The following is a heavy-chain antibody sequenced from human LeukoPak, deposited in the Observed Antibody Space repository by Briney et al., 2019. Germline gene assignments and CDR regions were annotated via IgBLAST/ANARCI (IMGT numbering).Heavy chain of an antibody. V-gene: IGHV4-34*01. D-gene: IGHD6-13*01. CDR1: GGSFSGYY. J-gene: IGHJ4*02. CDR3: ARDIAAAGTGDY. CDR2: INHSGST. Sequence: SETLSLTCAVYGGSFSGYYWSWIRQPPGKGLEWIGEINHSGSTNDNPSLKSRVTISVDTSKNQFSLKLSSVTAADTAVYYCARDIAAAGTGDYWGQGTLVTVSS.